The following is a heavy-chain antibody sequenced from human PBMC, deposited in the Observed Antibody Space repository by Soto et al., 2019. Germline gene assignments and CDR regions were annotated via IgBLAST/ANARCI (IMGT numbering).Heavy chain of an antibody. CDR3: ASGPYYYDSSGYYTRFFDY. CDR2: IKQDGSEK. CDR1: GFTFSSYW. V-gene: IGHV3-7*03. D-gene: IGHD3-22*01. Sequence: LRLSCAASGFTFSSYWMSWVRQAPGKGLEWVANIKQDGSEKYYVDSVKGRFTISRDNAKNSLYLQMNSLRAEDTAVYYCASGPYYYDSSGYYTRFFDYWGQGTLVTVSS. J-gene: IGHJ4*02.